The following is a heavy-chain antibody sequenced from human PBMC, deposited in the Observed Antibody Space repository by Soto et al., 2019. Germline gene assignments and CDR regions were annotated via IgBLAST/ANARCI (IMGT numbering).Heavy chain of an antibody. D-gene: IGHD3-22*01. J-gene: IGHJ4*02. Sequence: PGGSLRLSCSASGFTFSNYALHWVRQAPGKGLEYVSSIGTNGGSIFYADSVKGRFTISRDNSKNTLYLQMRSLRAEDTAEYYCVKQPAEDIDRNGYYPVWGQGTLVTVYS. CDR1: GFTFSNYA. V-gene: IGHV3-64D*06. CDR2: IGTNGGSI. CDR3: VKQPAEDIDRNGYYPV.